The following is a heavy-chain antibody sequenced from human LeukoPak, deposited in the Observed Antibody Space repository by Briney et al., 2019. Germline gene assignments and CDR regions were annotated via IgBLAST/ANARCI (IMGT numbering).Heavy chain of an antibody. CDR3: ARQADYDILTGYYDY. V-gene: IGHV4-59*01. J-gene: IGHJ4*02. CDR2: IYYSGST. Sequence: PSETLSLTCTVSGGSISSYHWSWIRQPPGKGLEWIGYIYYSGSTNYNPSLKSRVTISVDTSKNQFSLKLSSVTAADTAVYYCARQADYDILTGYYDYWGQGTLVTVSS. CDR1: GGSISSYH. D-gene: IGHD3-9*01.